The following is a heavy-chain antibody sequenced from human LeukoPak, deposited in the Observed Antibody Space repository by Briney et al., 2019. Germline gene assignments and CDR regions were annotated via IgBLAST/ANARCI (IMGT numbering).Heavy chain of an antibody. Sequence: GGSLRLSCAASGFTFSNAWMSWVRQAPGKGLEWVGRIKSKTDGGTSDYAAPVKGRFTISRDDSKNTLYLQMNSLKTEDTAVYYCARREYSGYEGSWFDSWGQGTLVTVS. V-gene: IGHV3-15*01. CDR1: GFTFSNAW. D-gene: IGHD5-12*01. CDR2: IKSKTDGGTS. J-gene: IGHJ5*01. CDR3: ARREYSGYEGSWFDS.